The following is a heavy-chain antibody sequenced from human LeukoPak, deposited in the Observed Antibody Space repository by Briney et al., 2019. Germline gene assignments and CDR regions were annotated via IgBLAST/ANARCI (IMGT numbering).Heavy chain of an antibody. D-gene: IGHD3-16*02. CDR1: GGTFSSYA. J-gene: IGHJ4*02. CDR3: ARDPEVWGSYRYRYFDY. Sequence: SVKVSCKASGGTFSSYAISWVRQAPGQGLEWMGGIIPIFGTANYAQKFQGRVTITADESTSTAYMELSSLRSEDTAVYYRARDPEVWGSYRYRYFDYWGQGTLVTVSS. CDR2: IIPIFGTA. V-gene: IGHV1-69*01.